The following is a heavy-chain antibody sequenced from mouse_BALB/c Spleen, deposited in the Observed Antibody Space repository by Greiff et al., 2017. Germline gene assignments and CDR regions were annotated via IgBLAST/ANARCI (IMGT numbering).Heavy chain of an antibody. D-gene: IGHD2-1*01. CDR1: GFTFSSYG. V-gene: IGHV5-6-3*01. CDR3: AREEIYYGNYLAWFAY. CDR2: INSNGGST. Sequence: EVKLVESGGGLVQPGGSLKLSCAASGFTFSSYGMSWVRQTPDKRLELVATINSNGGSTYYPDSVKGRFTISRDNAKNTLYLQMSSLKSDDTAMYYCAREEIYYGNYLAWFAYWGQGTLVTVSA. J-gene: IGHJ3*01.